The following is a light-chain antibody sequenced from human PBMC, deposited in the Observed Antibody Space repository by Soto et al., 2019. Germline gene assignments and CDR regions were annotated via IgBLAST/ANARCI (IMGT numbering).Light chain of an antibody. J-gene: IGLJ3*02. V-gene: IGLV2-23*01. CDR2: EGS. Sequence: QSALTQPASVSGSPEQSITISCTGPGSGVGSFDLVSWYQQHPGKAPKLIIFEGSKRPSGVSDRFSGSKSDNRASLTISGLQAEDEADYYCSSYAGSLTWVFGGGTKLTVL. CDR3: SSYAGSLTWV. CDR1: GSGVGSFDL.